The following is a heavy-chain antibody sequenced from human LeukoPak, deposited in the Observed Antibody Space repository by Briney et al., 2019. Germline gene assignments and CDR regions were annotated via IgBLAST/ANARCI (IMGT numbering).Heavy chain of an antibody. D-gene: IGHD1-1*01. CDR2: IYPGDSDT. CDR3: ARGAIISGTTSAFDI. J-gene: IGHJ3*02. CDR1: GYSFTSYW. V-gene: IGHV5-51*01. Sequence: GESLKISCKGSGYSFTSYWIGWVRQMPGKGLEWMGIIYPGDSDTRYKPSFQGQVTISADKAISTAYLQWSSLKASDTAMYYRARGAIISGTTSAFDIWGQGTMVTVSS.